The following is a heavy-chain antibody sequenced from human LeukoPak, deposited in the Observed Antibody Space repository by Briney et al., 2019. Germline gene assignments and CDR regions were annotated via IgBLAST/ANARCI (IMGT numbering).Heavy chain of an antibody. CDR2: IYYSGST. V-gene: IGHV4-59*01. CDR1: GGSISSYY. J-gene: IGHJ5*02. CDR3: ARTHSSSWIGNWFDP. D-gene: IGHD6-13*01. Sequence: SETLSLTCTVSGGSISSYYWSWIRQPPGKGLEWIRYIYYSGSTNYNPPLKSRVTISVDTSKNQFSLKLSSVTAAATAVYYCARTHSSSWIGNWFDPWGQGTLVTVSS.